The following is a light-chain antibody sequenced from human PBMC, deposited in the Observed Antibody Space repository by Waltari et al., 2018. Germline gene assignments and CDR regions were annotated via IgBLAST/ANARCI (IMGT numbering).Light chain of an antibody. V-gene: IGKV1-16*01. Sequence: TCRASQDIGGFLVWFQQKQGKAPKSLIYAASTIQGGVPSRFSGSGSGTDFTLTISSLQPEDSGTYYCQQYQDYPHTFGGGTRVEIK. CDR3: QQYQDYPHT. J-gene: IGKJ4*01. CDR2: AAS. CDR1: QDIGGF.